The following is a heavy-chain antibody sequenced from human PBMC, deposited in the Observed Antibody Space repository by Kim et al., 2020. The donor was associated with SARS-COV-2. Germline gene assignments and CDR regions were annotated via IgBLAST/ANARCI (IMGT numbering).Heavy chain of an antibody. CDR2: IYSTGST. J-gene: IGHJ2*01. D-gene: IGHD3-16*01. CDR1: GFTLSKNY. CDR3: ARLAFTYFDL. Sequence: GGSLRLSCEASGFTLSKNYMTWVRQAPGKGLEWVSSIYSTGSTYYADSVKGRFTISRDNSKSTVFLQMNRLRAADTAVYYCARLAFTYFDLWGRGTLVTVSS. V-gene: IGHV3-53*01.